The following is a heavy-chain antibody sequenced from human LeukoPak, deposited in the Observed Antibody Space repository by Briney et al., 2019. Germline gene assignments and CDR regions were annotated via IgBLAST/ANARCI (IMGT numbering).Heavy chain of an antibody. CDR1: GGSFSGYN. D-gene: IGHD3-22*01. J-gene: IGHJ6*03. CDR2: INHSGST. CDR3: ARGGYDSSGYYRYYYYMDV. V-gene: IGHV4-34*01. Sequence: SETLSLTCAVYGGSFSGYNWSWIRQPPGKGLEWIGEINHSGSTNYNPSLKSRVTISVDTSKNQFSLKLSSVTAADTAVYYCARGGYDSSGYYRYYYYMDVWGKGTTVTVSS.